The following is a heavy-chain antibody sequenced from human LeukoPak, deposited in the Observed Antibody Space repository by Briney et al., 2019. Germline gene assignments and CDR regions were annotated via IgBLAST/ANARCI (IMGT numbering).Heavy chain of an antibody. CDR1: GFTFSSYS. CDR3: AREEWGVGDYYYYYMDV. J-gene: IGHJ6*03. Sequence: KSGGSLRLSCAASGFTFSSYSMNWVRQAPGKGLEWVSSISSSSSYIYYADSVKGRFTISRDNAKNSLYLQMNSLRAEDTAVYYCAREEWGVGDYYYYYMDVWGKGTTVTVSS. D-gene: IGHD3-10*01. V-gene: IGHV3-21*01. CDR2: ISSSSSYI.